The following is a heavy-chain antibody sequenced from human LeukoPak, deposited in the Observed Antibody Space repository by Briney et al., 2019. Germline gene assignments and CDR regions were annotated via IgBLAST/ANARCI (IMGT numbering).Heavy chain of an antibody. CDR3: AREKVAVAVNFDY. Sequence: SETLSLTCTVSGGSISSYYWSWIRQPAGKGLEWIGRIYTSGSTNYNPSLKSRVTISVGKSKNQFSLKPSSVTAADTAVYYCAREKVAVAVNFDYWGQGTLVTVSS. CDR1: GGSISSYY. J-gene: IGHJ4*02. V-gene: IGHV4-4*07. CDR2: IYTSGST. D-gene: IGHD6-19*01.